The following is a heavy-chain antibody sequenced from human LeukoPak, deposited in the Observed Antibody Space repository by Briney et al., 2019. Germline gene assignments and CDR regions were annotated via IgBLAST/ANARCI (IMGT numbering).Heavy chain of an antibody. J-gene: IGHJ3*02. CDR1: GYSISSGYY. CDR2: IYHSGST. V-gene: IGHV4-38-2*02. Sequence: PSETLSLTCTVSGYSISSGYYWGWIRQPPGKGLEWIGSIYHSGSTYYNPSLKSRVTISVDTSKNQFSLKLSSVTAADTAVYYCARHSLIVVVPAAIFNDAFDIWGQGTMVTVSS. D-gene: IGHD2-2*01. CDR3: ARHSLIVVVPAAIFNDAFDI.